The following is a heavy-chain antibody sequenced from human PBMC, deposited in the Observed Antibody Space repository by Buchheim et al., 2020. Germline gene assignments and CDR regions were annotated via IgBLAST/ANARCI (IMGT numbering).Heavy chain of an antibody. Sequence: EVQLVQSGAEVKKPGESLRISCKGSGYSFTNYWINWVRQMPGKGLEWMGRMDPSDSYTSYSPSVQGHVTISVDKSIGTVYLQWSSLKASDTAVYFCARHPSRPLHDVWGQGTT. J-gene: IGHJ6*02. D-gene: IGHD4-11*01. V-gene: IGHV5-10-1*03. CDR1: GYSFTNYW. CDR3: ARHPSRPLHDV. CDR2: MDPSDSYT.